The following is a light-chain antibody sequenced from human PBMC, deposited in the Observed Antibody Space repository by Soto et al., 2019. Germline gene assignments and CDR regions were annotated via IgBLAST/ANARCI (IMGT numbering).Light chain of an antibody. V-gene: IGKV1-39*01. CDR1: QSISSY. CDR2: AAS. CDR3: QQSYSTPWT. J-gene: IGKJ1*01. Sequence: DIQMTQSPSSLSASVGDRVTITCRASQSISSYLNWYQQKPGKAPKLLIYAASSLQSGVPSRFSGSGSGTDFTLTISSLQPEDFATYYCQQSYSTPWTVGQGTKVEIK.